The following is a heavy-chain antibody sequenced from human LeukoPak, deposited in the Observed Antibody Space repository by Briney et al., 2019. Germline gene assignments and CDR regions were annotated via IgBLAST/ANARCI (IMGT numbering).Heavy chain of an antibody. V-gene: IGHV4-4*07. D-gene: IGHD4-11*01. CDR2: IYTSGST. CDR3: ARDPEPTVTTGNYYYYYMDV. Sequence: SETLSLTCTVSGGSISSYYWSWIRQPAGKGLEWIGRIYTSGSTNYNPSLKSRVTMSVDTSKNQFSLRLSSVTAADTAVYYCARDPEPTVTTGNYYYYYMDVWGKGTTVTVSS. J-gene: IGHJ6*03. CDR1: GGSISSYY.